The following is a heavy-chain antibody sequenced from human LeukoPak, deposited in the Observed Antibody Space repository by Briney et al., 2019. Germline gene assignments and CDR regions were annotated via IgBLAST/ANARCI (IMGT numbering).Heavy chain of an antibody. V-gene: IGHV3-23*01. CDR1: GFSFDNYA. Sequence: GGSLRLSCAASGFSFDNYAMSWVRQAPGKGLEWVSGISGDGGNTYYADSVKGRLTISRDNSENTLYLQMNSLRAEDTAVYYCARGPYSSGWYGLDYWGQGTLVTVSS. CDR3: ARGPYSSGWYGLDY. D-gene: IGHD6-19*01. J-gene: IGHJ4*02. CDR2: ISGDGGNT.